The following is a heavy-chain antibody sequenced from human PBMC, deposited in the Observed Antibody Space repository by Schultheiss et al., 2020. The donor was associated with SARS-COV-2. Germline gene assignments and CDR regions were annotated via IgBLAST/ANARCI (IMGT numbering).Heavy chain of an antibody. J-gene: IGHJ5*02. CDR3: ARDRGPRRYWFDP. D-gene: IGHD5-24*01. Sequence: LRLSCTVSGGSISSGDYYWSWIRQPPGKGLEWIGYIYYSGSTYYNPSLKSRVTISVDTSKNQFSLKLSSVTAADTAVYYCARDRGPRRYWFDPWGQGTLVIVSS. V-gene: IGHV4-30-4*01. CDR1: GGSISSGDYY. CDR2: IYYSGST.